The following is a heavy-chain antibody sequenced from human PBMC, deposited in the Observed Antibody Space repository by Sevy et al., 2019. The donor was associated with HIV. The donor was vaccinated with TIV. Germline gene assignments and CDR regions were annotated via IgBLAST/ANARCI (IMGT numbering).Heavy chain of an antibody. CDR2: ISGSSNYI. D-gene: IGHD3-10*01. J-gene: IGHJ3*01. CDR1: GFNFDSYT. CDR3: ARPYGSGSWEAFDV. V-gene: IGHV3-21*01. Sequence: GGSLRLSCAASGFNFDSYTMNWVRQAPGQGLEWVSSISGSSNYIYYADSLKSRFTISRDNAKNSVYLQMHSLRVDDTAVYFCARPYGSGSWEAFDVWGQGTVVTVSS.